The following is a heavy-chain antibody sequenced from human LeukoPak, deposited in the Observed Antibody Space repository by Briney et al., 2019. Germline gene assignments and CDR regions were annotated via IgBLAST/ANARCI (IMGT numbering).Heavy chain of an antibody. CDR2: IKRKTEGGTT. D-gene: IGHD2-2*01. CDR1: GFTFSNAW. J-gene: IGHJ3*02. V-gene: IGHV3-15*01. Sequence: AGGSLRLSCAATGFTFSNAWMSWVRQAPGKGLEWVGRIKRKTEGGTTDYAAPVKGRFTISRDDSKNTLYLQMNSLKTEDTAVYYCTTVLGDIVVVPAARKDVAFDIWGQGTMVTVSS. CDR3: TTVLGDIVVVPAARKDVAFDI.